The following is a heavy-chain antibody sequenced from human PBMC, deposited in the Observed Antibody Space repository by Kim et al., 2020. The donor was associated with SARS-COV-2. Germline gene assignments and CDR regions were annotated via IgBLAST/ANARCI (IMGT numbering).Heavy chain of an antibody. V-gene: IGHV1-69*06. CDR3: AREGYCSGGSCYGYGMDV. CDR2: IIPIFGTA. CDR1: GGTFSSYA. J-gene: IGHJ6*02. Sequence: SVKVSCKASGGTFSSYAISWVRQAPGQGLEWMGGIIPIFGTANYAQKFQGRVTITADKSTSTAYMELSSLRSEDTAVYYCAREGYCSGGSCYGYGMDVWGQGTTVTVSS. D-gene: IGHD2-15*01.